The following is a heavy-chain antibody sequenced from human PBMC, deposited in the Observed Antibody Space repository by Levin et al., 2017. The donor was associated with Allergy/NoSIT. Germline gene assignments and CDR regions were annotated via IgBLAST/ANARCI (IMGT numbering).Heavy chain of an antibody. CDR3: ASGYYFGSGTYPAFED. Sequence: GSLRLSCTVSGGSIITYYWSWIRQPPGKGLEWIGYIHYSGNTNYNPSLRSRVTISIDASKKQFSLNLRSVTAADTAVYYCASGYYFGSGTYPAFEDWGQGTLLTVSS. CDR2: IHYSGNT. D-gene: IGHD3-10*01. V-gene: IGHV4-59*08. J-gene: IGHJ4*02. CDR1: GGSIITYY.